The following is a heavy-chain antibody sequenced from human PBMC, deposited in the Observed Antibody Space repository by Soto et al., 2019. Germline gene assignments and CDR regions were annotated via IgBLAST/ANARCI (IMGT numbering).Heavy chain of an antibody. Sequence: QVQLQQWGAGLLKPSETLSLTCAVYGGSFSGYYWSWIRQPPGKGLEWNGEINHSGSTNYNPSLNCRVTISVDTFKNQFSPKLSAVTAAYTAVYYCARAAPRYCSGGSCYSGRDYWDQGTLVTVSS. J-gene: IGHJ4*02. CDR2: INHSGST. V-gene: IGHV4-34*01. CDR1: GGSFSGYY. D-gene: IGHD2-15*01. CDR3: ARAAPRYCSGGSCYSGRDY.